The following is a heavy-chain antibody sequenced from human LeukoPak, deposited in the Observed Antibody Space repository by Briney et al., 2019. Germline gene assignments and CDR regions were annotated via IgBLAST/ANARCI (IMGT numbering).Heavy chain of an antibody. V-gene: IGHV1-46*01. CDR1: GCTFTSYY. CDR2: INPSGGST. D-gene: IGHD3-22*01. J-gene: IGHJ4*02. Sequence: ASVKVSCKASGCTFTSYYMHWVRQAPGQGLEWMGIINPSGGSTSYAQKFQGRVTMTRDTSTSTVYMELSSLRSEDTAVYYCARAAALRDYYDSSGGPLNYWGQGTLVTVSS. CDR3: ARAAALRDYYDSSGGPLNY.